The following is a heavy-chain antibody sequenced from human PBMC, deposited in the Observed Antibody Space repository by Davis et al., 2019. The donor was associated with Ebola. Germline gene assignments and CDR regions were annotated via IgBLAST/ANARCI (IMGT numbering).Heavy chain of an antibody. Sequence: GGSLRLSCAASGFTFSSYSMNWVRQAPGKGLEWVSYISSSSSTIYYADSVKGRFTISRDNAKNSLYLQMNSLRAEDTAVYYCASGSVMWVRELLYYYYGMDVWGKGTTVTVSS. J-gene: IGHJ6*04. D-gene: IGHD1-26*01. CDR3: ASGSVMWVRELLYYYYGMDV. CDR1: GFTFSSYS. CDR2: ISSSSSTI. V-gene: IGHV3-48*04.